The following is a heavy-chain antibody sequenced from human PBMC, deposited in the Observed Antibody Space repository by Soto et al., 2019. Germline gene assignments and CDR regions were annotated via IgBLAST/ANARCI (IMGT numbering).Heavy chain of an antibody. CDR1: GFTFSSYW. CDR3: ARGSPPYSSSSLIDY. D-gene: IGHD6-6*01. V-gene: IGHV3-74*01. J-gene: IGHJ4*02. CDR2: INSDGSST. Sequence: GGSLILSCAAAGFTFSSYWMHWVSKAPGKGLVWVSRINSDGSSTSYADSVKGRFTISRDNAKNTLYLQMNSLRAEDTAVYYCARGSPPYSSSSLIDYWGQGTLVTVSS.